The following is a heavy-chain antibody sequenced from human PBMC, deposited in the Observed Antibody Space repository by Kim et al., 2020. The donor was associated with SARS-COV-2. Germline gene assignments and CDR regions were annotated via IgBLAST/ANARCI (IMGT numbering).Heavy chain of an antibody. J-gene: IGHJ4*02. Sequence: SETLSLTCAVYGGSFSNYYWTWIRRPPGKGLEWIGDINHSGSTNYNPSLKSRVPISVDTSKNQFSLKLSSVTAADTAVYYCARLPTNALDYWGPGTLVTVSS. CDR3: ARLPTNALDY. CDR2: INHSGST. D-gene: IGHD2-2*01. CDR1: GGSFSNYY. V-gene: IGHV4-34*01.